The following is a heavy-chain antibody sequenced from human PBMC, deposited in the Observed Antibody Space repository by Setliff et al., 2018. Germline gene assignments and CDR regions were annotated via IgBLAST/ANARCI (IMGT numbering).Heavy chain of an antibody. Sequence: GASVKVSCKASGYIFTRYRITWVRQSPGQGLEWMGWISTRNDDTGYAQKFKGRVTLTTDTPTNTAYMELRSLRSDDTAVYYCARRSGDRGMTTGWPDDFDYWGRGTLVTVSS. D-gene: IGHD4-17*01. V-gene: IGHV1-18*01. CDR1: GYIFTRYR. CDR2: ISTRNDDT. CDR3: ARRSGDRGMTTGWPDDFDY. J-gene: IGHJ4*01.